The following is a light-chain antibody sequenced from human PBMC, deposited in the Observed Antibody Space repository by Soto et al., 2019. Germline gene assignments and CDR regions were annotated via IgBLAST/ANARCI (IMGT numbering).Light chain of an antibody. J-gene: IGLJ2*01. Sequence: QSALTQPASVSGSPGQSITISCTVTSSDVRGYNYVSWYQHHPGKAPKLIIYDVSNRHSGVSHRFSGSKSVNTASLTMSGLQAEDEADYYCSAYTITRAVVFGGGTKITVL. CDR3: SAYTITRAVV. V-gene: IGLV2-14*01. CDR2: DVS. CDR1: SSDVRGYNY.